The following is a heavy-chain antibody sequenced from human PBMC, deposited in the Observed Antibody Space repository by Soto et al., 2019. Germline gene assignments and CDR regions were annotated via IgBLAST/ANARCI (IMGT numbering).Heavy chain of an antibody. CDR3: ARPRSGSYRLDYYGMDV. J-gene: IGHJ6*02. V-gene: IGHV5-51*01. CDR2: IYPGDSDS. D-gene: IGHD3-10*01. CDR1: GYSFASYW. Sequence: LGESLKISCKGSGYSFASYWIAWVRQMPGKGLEWMGIIYPGDSDSRYSPSFQGQVTISADKSISTAYLQWNSLKASDTAIYYCARPRSGSYRLDYYGMDVWGQGTTVTVSS.